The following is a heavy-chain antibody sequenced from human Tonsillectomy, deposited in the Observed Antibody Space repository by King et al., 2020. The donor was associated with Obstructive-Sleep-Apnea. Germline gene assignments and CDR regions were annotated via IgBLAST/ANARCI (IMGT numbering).Heavy chain of an antibody. J-gene: IGHJ4*02. V-gene: IGHV4-39*07. CDR1: GGSISSISYY. CDR3: AREEDYYYGSGNLDY. D-gene: IGHD3-10*01. Sequence: QLQESGPGLVKPSETLSLTCTVSGGSISSISYYWGWIRQPPGKGLEWIGSIYYSGSTYYNPSLKSRVTISVDTSKNQFSLKLSSVTAADTAVYYCAREEDYYYGSGNLDYWGQGTLVTVSS. CDR2: IYYSGST.